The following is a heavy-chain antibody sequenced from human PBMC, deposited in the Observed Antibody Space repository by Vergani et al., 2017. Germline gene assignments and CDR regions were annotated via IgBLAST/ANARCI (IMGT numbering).Heavy chain of an antibody. Sequence: QVQLQESGPGLVQPSQTLSLTCTVSGGSISSGSYYWSWIRQPAGKGLEWIGRIYTSGITNYNPSLKSRVTISGDTSNNQFSLKLSSVTAADTAVYYCARVGPPYYYDISGYYWGQRTLVTVSS. CDR3: ARVGPPYYYDISGYY. CDR2: IYTSGIT. J-gene: IGHJ4*02. D-gene: IGHD3-22*01. V-gene: IGHV4-61*02. CDR1: GGSISSGSYY.